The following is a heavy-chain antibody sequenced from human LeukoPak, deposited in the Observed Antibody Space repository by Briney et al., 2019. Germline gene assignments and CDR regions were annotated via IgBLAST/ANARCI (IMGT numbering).Heavy chain of an antibody. V-gene: IGHV4-34*01. J-gene: IGHJ3*02. CDR1: GGSFSGYY. Sequence: SETLSLTCAVYGGSFSGYYWSWIRQPPGKGLEWIGEINHSGSTNYNPSLKSRVTISVDTSKNQFSLKLSSVTAADTAVYYCVSLARYCSGGSCYLGDAFDIWGQGTMVTVSS. CDR3: VSLARYCSGGSCYLGDAFDI. D-gene: IGHD2-15*01. CDR2: INHSGST.